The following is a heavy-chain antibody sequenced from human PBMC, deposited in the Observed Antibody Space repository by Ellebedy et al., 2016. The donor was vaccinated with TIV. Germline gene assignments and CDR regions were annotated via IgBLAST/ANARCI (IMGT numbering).Heavy chain of an antibody. CDR2: IKEDGSEK. Sequence: GESLKISCAASGFTFSRYWMSWVRQAPGKGLEWVANIKEDGSEKHYVDSVRGRFTISRDNAKNSVYLQMNSLRAEDTAVYWCASWDFDYWGQGTLVTVSS. CDR1: GFTFSRYW. V-gene: IGHV3-7*01. J-gene: IGHJ4*02. CDR3: ASWDFDY. D-gene: IGHD7-27*01.